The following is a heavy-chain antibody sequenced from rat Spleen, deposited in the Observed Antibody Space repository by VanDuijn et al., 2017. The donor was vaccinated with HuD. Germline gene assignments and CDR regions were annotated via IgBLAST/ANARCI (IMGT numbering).Heavy chain of an antibody. D-gene: IGHD1-9*01. CDR2: ISYGDTSGHSST. CDR3: ARRHYGYTDYFDY. J-gene: IGHJ2*01. V-gene: IGHV5-29*01. Sequence: EVQLVESGGDLVQPGRSLKLSCAASGFTFRNYDMAWVRQAPTKGLEWVATISYGDTSGHSSTYYRDSVKGRFTISRDIAKSTLSLQMDSLRSEDTATYYCARRHYGYTDYFDYWGQGVMVTVSS. CDR1: GFTFRNYD.